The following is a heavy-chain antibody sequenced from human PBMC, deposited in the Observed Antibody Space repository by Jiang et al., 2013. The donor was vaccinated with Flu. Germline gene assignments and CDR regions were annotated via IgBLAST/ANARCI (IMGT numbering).Heavy chain of an antibody. J-gene: IGHJ4*02. CDR2: IYPGDSDT. CDR3: AIYFDSNGFFDS. CDR1: GYIFSGYW. Sequence: GAEVKKPGDSLKISCKGSGYIFSGYWIAWVRQTPIKGLEWMGVIYPGDSDTRYNPSFRGQVTMSVDTSISTAYLQWTSLTASDTATYYCAIYFDSNGFFDSWGQGTLVSVSS. D-gene: IGHD3-22*01. V-gene: IGHV5-51*01.